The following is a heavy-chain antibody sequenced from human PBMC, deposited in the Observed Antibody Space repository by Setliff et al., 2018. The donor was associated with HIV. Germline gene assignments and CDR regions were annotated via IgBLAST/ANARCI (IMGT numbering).Heavy chain of an antibody. V-gene: IGHV3-74*01. CDR1: GFTFNNYW. D-gene: IGHD1-1*01. CDR3: VRDLDAGRTRIFDS. CDR2: INDDGSNI. Sequence: GGSLRLSCAASGFTFNNYWMNWVRQAPGKGLVWVSNINDDGSNIDYADSVKGRFTISRDNSKSILYLQMNSLRPEDKAVYYCVRDLDAGRTRIFDSWGQGALVTVSS. J-gene: IGHJ4*02.